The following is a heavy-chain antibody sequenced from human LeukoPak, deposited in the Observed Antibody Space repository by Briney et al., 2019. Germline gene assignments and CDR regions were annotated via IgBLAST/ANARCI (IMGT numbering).Heavy chain of an antibody. D-gene: IGHD3-22*01. Sequence: GESLKISGKGSGYCFTSYWIGWARQMPGKGLEWMGIIYPGDSDTRYSPSCQGQVTISADKSISTAYLQWSSLKASDTAMYYCARHPSYYDSSGYYKDYYMDVWGKGTTVTVSS. CDR1: GYCFTSYW. CDR3: ARHPSYYDSSGYYKDYYMDV. CDR2: IYPGDSDT. J-gene: IGHJ6*03. V-gene: IGHV5-51*01.